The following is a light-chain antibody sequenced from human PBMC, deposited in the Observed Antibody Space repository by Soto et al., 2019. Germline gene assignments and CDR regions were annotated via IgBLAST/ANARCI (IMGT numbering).Light chain of an antibody. CDR3: MQALQAPIT. CDR2: LGS. CDR1: QSLLHSNGYNY. V-gene: IGKV2-28*01. Sequence: DIVMTQSPLSLPVTPGEPASISCRSSQSLLHSNGYNYLDWYLQKPGQSPQLLIYLGSNRASGVPDRFSGSGSGTDFTLSISTVEAGDVGVYYCMQALQAPITSRQGTRPAIK. J-gene: IGKJ5*01.